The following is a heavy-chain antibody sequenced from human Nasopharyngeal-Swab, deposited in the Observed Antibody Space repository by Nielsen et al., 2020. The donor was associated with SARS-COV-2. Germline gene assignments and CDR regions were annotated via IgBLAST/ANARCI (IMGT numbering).Heavy chain of an antibody. V-gene: IGHV4-30-4*01. CDR3: ARPRFVDIAMWFAFDI. D-gene: IGHD5-18*01. CDR1: GGSISSGDYY. Sequence: SETLSLTCTVSGGSISSGDYYWSWIRQPPGKGLEWIGYIYYSGSTYYNPSLKSRVTISVDTSKNQFSLKLSSVTAADTAVYYCARPRFVDIAMWFAFDIWGQGTMVTVSS. CDR2: IYYSGST. J-gene: IGHJ3*02.